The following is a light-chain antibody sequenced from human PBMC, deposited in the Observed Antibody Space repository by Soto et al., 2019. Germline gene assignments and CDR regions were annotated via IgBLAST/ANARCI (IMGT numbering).Light chain of an antibody. CDR2: TTN. CDR3: LLYYGGAPLV. V-gene: IGLV7-43*01. J-gene: IGLJ3*02. Sequence: QAVVTQAPSLTVSPGGTVTLTCASSTGAVTSGNYPSWFQQKPGQTPRTLIYTTNSRHSWTPARFSGSLLGGKAALTLSGVQPEDEAEYYCLLYYGGAPLVFGGGTKLTVL. CDR1: TGAVTSGNY.